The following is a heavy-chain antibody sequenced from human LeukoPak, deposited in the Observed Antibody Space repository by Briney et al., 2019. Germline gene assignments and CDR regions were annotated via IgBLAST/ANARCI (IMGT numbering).Heavy chain of an antibody. CDR2: INPNSGGT. Sequence: ASVKVSCKASGYTFTGHYIHWVRQAPGQGLEWMGRINPNSGGTKSAENFRGRVTMTRDTSISTAYMELSSLRSDDTAVYYCARDFTVVTAFDYWGQGTLVTVSS. CDR1: GYTFTGHY. V-gene: IGHV1-2*02. CDR3: ARDFTVVTAFDY. J-gene: IGHJ4*02. D-gene: IGHD4-23*01.